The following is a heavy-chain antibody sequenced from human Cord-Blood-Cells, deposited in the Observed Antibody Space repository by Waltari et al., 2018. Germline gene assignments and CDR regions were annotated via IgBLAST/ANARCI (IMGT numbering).Heavy chain of an antibody. CDR3: ARGPSGYFDY. D-gene: IGHD1-26*01. CDR1: GYTFTGYY. Sequence: QVQLVQSGAEVKKPGASVKVSCKASGYTFTGYYMHWVRQAPGQGLEWMGRINPNRGGTNYAQKFQGRGTMTRDTSISTAYMELSRLRSDDTAVYYCARGPSGYFDYWGQGTLVTVSS. J-gene: IGHJ4*02. V-gene: IGHV1-2*06. CDR2: INPNRGGT.